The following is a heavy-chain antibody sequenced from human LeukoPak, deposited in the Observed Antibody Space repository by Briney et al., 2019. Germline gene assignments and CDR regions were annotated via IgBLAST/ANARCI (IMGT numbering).Heavy chain of an antibody. CDR1: GYTFTGYY. CDR3: ARDPPSGISDAFDI. Sequence: ASVTVSCTASGYTFTGYYMHWVRQAPGQGLEWMGWINPNSGGTNYAQKFQGRVTMTRDTSISTAYMELSRLRSDDTAVYYCARDPPSGISDAFDIWGQGTMVTVSS. J-gene: IGHJ3*02. CDR2: INPNSGGT. V-gene: IGHV1-2*02. D-gene: IGHD6-25*01.